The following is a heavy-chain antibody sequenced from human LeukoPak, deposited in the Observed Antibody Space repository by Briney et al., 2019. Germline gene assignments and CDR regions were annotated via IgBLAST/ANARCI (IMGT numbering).Heavy chain of an antibody. CDR1: GGSIISTTDY. CDR3: ARNQSSIQLAYSAHYRPGPYIWFDP. Sequence: SETLSLTCTVSGGSIISTTDYWAWLRQPPGKGLEWIASIYYSGSTSYTPSLKRRVTMSVDTSENPFSLRLTSVTAAHTAVDFCARNQSSIQLAYSAHYRPGPYIWFDPWGQGTLVTVSS. D-gene: IGHD5-12*01. V-gene: IGHV4-39*01. CDR2: IYYSGST. J-gene: IGHJ5*02.